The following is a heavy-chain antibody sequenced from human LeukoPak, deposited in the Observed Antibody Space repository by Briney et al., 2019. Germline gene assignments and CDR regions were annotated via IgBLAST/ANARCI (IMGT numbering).Heavy chain of an antibody. V-gene: IGHV3-23*01. D-gene: IGHD6-13*01. CDR3: VREPGPGYFDY. CDR1: GFTFRSYA. Sequence: PGGSLRLSCAASGFTFRSYAMSWVRQAPGKGLEWVSGISVSGSTYYADSVKGRFTVSRDNSRSTLYLQMNSLRAEDTAVYYCVREPGPGYFDYWGQGTLVTVSS. J-gene: IGHJ4*02. CDR2: ISVSGST.